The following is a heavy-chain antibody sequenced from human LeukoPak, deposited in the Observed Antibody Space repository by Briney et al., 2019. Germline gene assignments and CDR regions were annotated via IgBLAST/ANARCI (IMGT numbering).Heavy chain of an antibody. CDR3: ARDIDFVLLAGAELPGTITMDY. J-gene: IGHJ4*02. CDR1: GASISSGSYY. V-gene: IGHV4-61*02. D-gene: IGHD1-7*01. CDR2: IYTSGNI. Sequence: PSQTLSLTCTVSGASISSGSYYWNWIRQPAGKGLEWIGRIYTSGNINYNPSLKSRVTISVDTSKNQFSLKLSSVTAADTAVYYCARDIDFVLLAGAELPGTITMDYWGQGTLVTVSS.